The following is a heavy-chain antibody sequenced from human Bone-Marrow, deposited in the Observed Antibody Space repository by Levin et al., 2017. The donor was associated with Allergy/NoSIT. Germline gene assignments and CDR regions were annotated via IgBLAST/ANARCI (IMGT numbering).Heavy chain of an antibody. Sequence: PGGSLRLSCAASGFTFSSYWMSWVRQAPGKGLEWVANIKQDGSEKYYVDSVKGRFTISRDNAKNSLYLQMNSLRAEDTAVYYCARDKVPHPYSYGYVAGYVDVWGKGTTVTVSS. V-gene: IGHV3-7*01. J-gene: IGHJ6*04. D-gene: IGHD5-18*01. CDR3: ARDKVPHPYSYGYVAGYVDV. CDR1: GFTFSSYW. CDR2: IKQDGSEK.